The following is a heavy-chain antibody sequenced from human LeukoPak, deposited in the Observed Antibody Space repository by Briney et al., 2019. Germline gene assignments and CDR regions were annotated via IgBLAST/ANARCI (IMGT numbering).Heavy chain of an antibody. CDR1: GFTFGSYS. CDR3: ARGSITMIVVGFDY. D-gene: IGHD3-22*01. J-gene: IGHJ4*02. Sequence: GGSLRLSCAASGFTFGSYSMNWVRQAPGKGLEWVSSISSSSSYIYYADSVKGRFTISRDNAKNSLYLQMNSLRAEDTAVYYCARGSITMIVVGFDYWGQGTLVTVSS. CDR2: ISSSSSYI. V-gene: IGHV3-21*01.